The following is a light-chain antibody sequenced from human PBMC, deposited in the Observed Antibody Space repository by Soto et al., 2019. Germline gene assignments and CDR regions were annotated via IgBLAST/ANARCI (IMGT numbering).Light chain of an antibody. CDR1: QSVGNN. J-gene: IGKJ5*01. CDR3: QHSYGTPA. Sequence: DTVMTQSPATLSVSPGERASLSCGASQSVGNNLAWYRQKPGQAPRLLIYGASSRVTGFPARFSGSGSGTDFTLTISSLQPEDFATYYCQHSYGTPAFGQGTRLEIK. V-gene: IGKV3-15*01. CDR2: GAS.